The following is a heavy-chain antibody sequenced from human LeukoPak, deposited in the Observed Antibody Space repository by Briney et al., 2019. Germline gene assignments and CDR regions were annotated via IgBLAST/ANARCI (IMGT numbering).Heavy chain of an antibody. J-gene: IGHJ4*02. CDR2: ISRGGNTI. V-gene: IGHV3-11*01. CDR3: VRETTGNSLDF. Sequence: PGGSLRLSCAVSGFTFSDYYMNWVRQAPGKGLEWISYISRGGNTICYADSVRGRFTISRDNTKNSLFLQMDSLRVEDTAMYFCVRETTGNSLDFWGQGTLVTVSS. D-gene: IGHD4-23*01. CDR1: GFTFSDYY.